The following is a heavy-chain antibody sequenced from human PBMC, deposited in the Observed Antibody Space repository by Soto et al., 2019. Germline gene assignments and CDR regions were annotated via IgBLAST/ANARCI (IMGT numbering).Heavy chain of an antibody. Sequence: QVQLVQSGAEVKKPGASVKVSCKASGYTFTSYDINWVRQATGQGLEWMGWMNPNSGNTGYAQKFQGRVTMTRNTSISTAYIELSSLRSEDTAVYYCSRRKRDYYYYGIDVWGQGTTVTVSS. CDR2: MNPNSGNT. CDR1: GYTFTSYD. J-gene: IGHJ6*02. V-gene: IGHV1-8*01. CDR3: SRRKRDYYYYGIDV.